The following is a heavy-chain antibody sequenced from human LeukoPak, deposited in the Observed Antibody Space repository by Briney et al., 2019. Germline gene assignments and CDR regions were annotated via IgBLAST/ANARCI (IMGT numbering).Heavy chain of an antibody. V-gene: IGHV7-4-1*02. D-gene: IGHD3-22*01. CDR3: ARAYTYYDSSGYYPFDY. Sequence: ASVKVSCKASGYTFTSYAMNWVRQAPGQGLEWMGWINTNTGNPTYAQSFTGRFVFSLDTSVSTAYLQISSLKAEDTAVYYCARAYTYYDSSGYYPFDYWGQGTLVTVSS. CDR2: INTNTGNP. CDR1: GYTFTSYA. J-gene: IGHJ4*02.